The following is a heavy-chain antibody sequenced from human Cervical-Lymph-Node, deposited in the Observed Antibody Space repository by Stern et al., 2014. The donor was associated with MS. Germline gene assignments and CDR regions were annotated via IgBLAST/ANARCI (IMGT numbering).Heavy chain of an antibody. D-gene: IGHD6-19*01. CDR3: ARGYSSGWDYFDY. Sequence: QVQLQESGPGLVKPSQTLSLTCTVSGGSISSGSHYWSWIRQPAGKGLEWIGRTYTSGSTNYNPSLKSRVTISVATSKNQFSLKVSSVTAADTAVYYCARGYSSGWDYFDYWGQGTLVTVSS. V-gene: IGHV4-61*02. CDR2: TYTSGST. CDR1: GGSISSGSHY. J-gene: IGHJ4*02.